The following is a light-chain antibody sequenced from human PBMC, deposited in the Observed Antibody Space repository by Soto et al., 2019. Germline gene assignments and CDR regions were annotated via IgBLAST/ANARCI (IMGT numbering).Light chain of an antibody. Sequence: EIVLTQSPGTLSLSPGERATLSCRASQSVSSSYLAWYQQKPGQAPRLLIYGASSRATGIPDRFSGSGSGTDFTLTISGLEPEDFAVYYCHQYDSSPLSCGGGTKVEFK. CDR3: HQYDSSPLS. J-gene: IGKJ4*01. V-gene: IGKV3-20*01. CDR2: GAS. CDR1: QSVSSSY.